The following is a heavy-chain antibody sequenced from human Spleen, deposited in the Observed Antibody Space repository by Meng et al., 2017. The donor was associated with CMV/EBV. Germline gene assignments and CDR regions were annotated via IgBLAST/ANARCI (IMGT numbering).Heavy chain of an antibody. CDR2: IHPNSGDT. Sequence: ASGYRFTGDYLHWVRLAPGQGLEWMGWIHPNSGDTSYAQKFHGRVTMTRDTSINTAYMELSSLRSDDTAVYYCARPGWSGSYSSFFDPWGQGTLVPSPQ. J-gene: IGHJ5*02. D-gene: IGHD1-26*01. CDR3: ARPGWSGSYSSFFDP. CDR1: GYRFTGDY. V-gene: IGHV1-2*02.